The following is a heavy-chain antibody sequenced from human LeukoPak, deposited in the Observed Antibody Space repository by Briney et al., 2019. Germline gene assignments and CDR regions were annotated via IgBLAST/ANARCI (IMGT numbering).Heavy chain of an antibody. D-gene: IGHD6-19*01. CDR1: GFTFSDYY. J-gene: IGHJ2*01. V-gene: IGHV3-11*01. CDR2: ISSSGSTI. Sequence: GGSLRLSCAAYGFTFSDYYMSWIRQAPGKGLEWVSYISSSGSTIYYADSVKGRFTISRDNAKNSLYLQMNSLRAEDTAVYYCARDRAVAESGYWYFDLWGRGTLVTVSS. CDR3: ARDRAVAESGYWYFDL.